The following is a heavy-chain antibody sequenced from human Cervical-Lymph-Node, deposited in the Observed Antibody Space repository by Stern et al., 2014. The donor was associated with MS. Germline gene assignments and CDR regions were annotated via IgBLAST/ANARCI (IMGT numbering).Heavy chain of an antibody. CDR2: MLDEWSKK. J-gene: IGHJ4*02. Sequence: QDQLAHYWGGVVQPGRSLRLACAATGFTFSSYGMHWVRQAPRKGLGWVAIMLDEWSKKYYGESVYCRFSISRDTAKTALYMHMDSLRAEDTAVYYCARETRGASGRFDYWGQGTLFTVSS. CDR1: GFTFSSYG. D-gene: IGHD3-10*01. V-gene: IGHV3-33*01. CDR3: ARETRGASGRFDY.